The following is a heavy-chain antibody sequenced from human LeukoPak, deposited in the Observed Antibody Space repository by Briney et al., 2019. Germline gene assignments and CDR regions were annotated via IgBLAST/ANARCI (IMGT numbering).Heavy chain of an antibody. J-gene: IGHJ6*03. V-gene: IGHV4-34*01. CDR2: INHSGST. D-gene: IGHD6-13*01. CDR3: ARGVGSRYYYYYMDV. CDR1: GGSFSGYY. Sequence: SETLSLTCAVYGGSFSGYYWSWIRQPPGKGLEWIGEINHSGSTNYNPSLKSRVTISVDTSKNQFSLKLSSVTAADTAVYYCARGVGSRYYYYYMDVWGKGTTVTVSS.